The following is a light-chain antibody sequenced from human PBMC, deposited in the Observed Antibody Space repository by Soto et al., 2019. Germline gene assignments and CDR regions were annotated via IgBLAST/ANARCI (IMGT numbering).Light chain of an antibody. CDR3: HQYGSSPLT. J-gene: IGKJ4*01. V-gene: IGKV3-20*01. Sequence: EIVLTQSPGTLSLSVGERVALTCRASQSVSSYLAWYQQTPGQAPRLLIYDTSNRATGTPDRFSGSGSGTDFTLTISRLEPEDFTVYYCHQYGSSPLTFGGGTTMEIK. CDR2: DTS. CDR1: QSVSSY.